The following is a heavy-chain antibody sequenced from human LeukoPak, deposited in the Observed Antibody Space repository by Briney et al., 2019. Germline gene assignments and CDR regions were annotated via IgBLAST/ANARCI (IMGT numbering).Heavy chain of an antibody. V-gene: IGHV3-23*01. CDR1: GFTFSSYG. CDR3: ARGGVGTSSGWYRGYFQH. D-gene: IGHD6-19*01. J-gene: IGHJ1*01. Sequence: PGGSLRLSCAASGFTFSSYGMSWVRQAPGKGLEWVSAISGSGGSTYYADSVKGRFTISRDNSKNTLYLQMNSLRAEDTAVYYCARGGVGTSSGWYRGYFQHWGQGTLVTVSS. CDR2: ISGSGGST.